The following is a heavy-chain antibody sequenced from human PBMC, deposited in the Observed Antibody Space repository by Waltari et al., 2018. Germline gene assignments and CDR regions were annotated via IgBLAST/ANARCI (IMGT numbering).Heavy chain of an antibody. V-gene: IGHV3-74*01. CDR1: GFTFSSYW. CDR2: INSDGSST. J-gene: IGHJ4*02. CDR3: ARDGYSSSSVWAGPPY. D-gene: IGHD6-6*01. Sequence: EVQLVESGGGLVQPGGSLRLSCAASGFTFSSYWMHWVRQAPGKGLVWVSRINSDGSSTSYADSGKGRFTISRDNAKNTLYLQMNSLRAEDTAVYYCARDGYSSSSVWAGPPYWGQGTLVTVSS.